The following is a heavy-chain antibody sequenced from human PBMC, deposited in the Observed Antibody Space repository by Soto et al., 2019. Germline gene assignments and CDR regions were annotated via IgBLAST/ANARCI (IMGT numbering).Heavy chain of an antibody. J-gene: IGHJ4*02. V-gene: IGHV3-30*09. Sequence: QVQLVESGGGVVQPGRSLRLSCAASGFTFNNYAMHWVRQAPGKGLEWVAVISYDGNNQYYADSVKGRFAISRDNSKNTLYLQMNRLRDEDTAVYYWARDRVYYYDSSGYYNFEYWGQGSLVTVSS. CDR3: ARDRVYYYDSSGYYNFEY. CDR1: GFTFNNYA. D-gene: IGHD3-22*01. CDR2: ISYDGNNQ.